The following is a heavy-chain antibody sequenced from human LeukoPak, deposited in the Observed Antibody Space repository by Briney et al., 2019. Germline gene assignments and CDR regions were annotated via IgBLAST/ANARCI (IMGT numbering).Heavy chain of an antibody. Sequence: PSETLSLTCTVSGVSISSSSYYWGWIRQPPGRGLEWIGYVYYSGSTNYNPSFKSRITISVDTSRNQFSLQLSSVTAADTAVYYCARIHRYCSGGACYVLDNWGQGTLVAVSS. CDR3: ARIHRYCSGGACYVLDN. CDR2: VYYSGST. J-gene: IGHJ4*02. D-gene: IGHD2-15*01. V-gene: IGHV4-61*05. CDR1: GVSISSSSYY.